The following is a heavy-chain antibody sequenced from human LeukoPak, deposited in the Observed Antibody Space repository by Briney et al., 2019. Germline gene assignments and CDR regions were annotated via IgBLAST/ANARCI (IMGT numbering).Heavy chain of an antibody. V-gene: IGHV1-46*01. CDR2: INPSGGST. Sequence: ASVKVSCKASGYTFTSYYMHWVRQAPGQGLEWMGIINPSGGSTSYAQKFQGRVTMTRDTSTSTVYMELSSLRSEDTAVYYCARGSGDDSSGYYLNDAFDIWGQGTMVTVSS. CDR1: GYTFTSYY. CDR3: ARGSGDDSSGYYLNDAFDI. J-gene: IGHJ3*02. D-gene: IGHD3-22*01.